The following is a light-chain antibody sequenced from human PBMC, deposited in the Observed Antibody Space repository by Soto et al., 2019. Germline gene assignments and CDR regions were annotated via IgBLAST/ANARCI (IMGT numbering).Light chain of an antibody. V-gene: IGKV3-20*01. CDR3: QQYGHSPLT. Sequence: VLTQSPGTLSLSPGERATLSCRASQSVSSTYLAWYQQKPGQAPRLLIYGASSRATGIPDRFSGSGSATDFTLTISRLEPEDFAVYYCQQYGHSPLTFGGGTKVEIK. CDR1: QSVSSTY. J-gene: IGKJ4*01. CDR2: GAS.